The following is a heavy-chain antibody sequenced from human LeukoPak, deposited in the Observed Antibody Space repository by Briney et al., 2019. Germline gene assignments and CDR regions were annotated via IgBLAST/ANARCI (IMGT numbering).Heavy chain of an antibody. V-gene: IGHV3-30*18. CDR3: AKELYFGSGSYPDY. Sequence: WRSLRLSCAASGSSFSSDGMHWVRQAPDKGLEWVSVISHDGSDNHYADSVKGRFTISRDNSKNTVYLQMSSLRPEDTAVYFCAKELYFGSGSYPDYWGQGTLVRVSS. D-gene: IGHD3-10*01. CDR1: GSSFSSDG. CDR2: ISHDGSDN. J-gene: IGHJ4*02.